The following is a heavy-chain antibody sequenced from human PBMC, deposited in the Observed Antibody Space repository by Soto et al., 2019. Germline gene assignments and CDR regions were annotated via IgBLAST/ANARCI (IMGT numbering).Heavy chain of an antibody. D-gene: IGHD2-2*01. V-gene: IGHV1-69*01. CDR3: ARRYCSSTSCYYYYYGMDV. CDR1: GGTFSSYA. Sequence: QVQLVQSGAEVKKPGSSVKVSCKASGGTFSSYAISWVRQAPGQGLEWMGGIIPIFGTANYAQKFQGRVTTTADESTSTAYMELSSLRSEDTAVYYCARRYCSSTSCYYYYYGMDVWGQGTTVTVSS. J-gene: IGHJ6*02. CDR2: IIPIFGTA.